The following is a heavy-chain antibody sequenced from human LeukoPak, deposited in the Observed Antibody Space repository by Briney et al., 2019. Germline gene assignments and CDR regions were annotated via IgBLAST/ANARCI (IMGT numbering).Heavy chain of an antibody. V-gene: IGHV1-2*02. CDR1: GYTFNGYY. D-gene: IGHD5-24*01. CDR2: INPNSGGT. CDR3: ARDPPVVEIATRISDY. Sequence: ASVKVSCKASGYTFNGYYMHWVRQAPGHGLEWMGRINPNSGGTDYAQKFQGRVTMTSDTSISIAYMELSSLRSDDTAVYYCARDPPVVEIATRISDYWGQGTLVTVSS. J-gene: IGHJ4*02.